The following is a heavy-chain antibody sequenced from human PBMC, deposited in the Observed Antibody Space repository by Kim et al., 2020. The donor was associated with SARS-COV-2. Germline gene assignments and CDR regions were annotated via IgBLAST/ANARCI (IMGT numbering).Heavy chain of an antibody. CDR1: GYTFTGYY. CDR3: ASRSGSYSYYYGMDV. J-gene: IGHJ6*02. CDR2: INPNSGGT. V-gene: IGHV1-2*02. Sequence: ASVKVSCKASGYTFTGYYMHWVRQAPGQGLEWMGWINPNSGGTNYAQKFQGRVTMTRETSISTAYMELSRLRSDDTAVYYCASRSGSYSYYYGMDVWGQGTPVTVSS. D-gene: IGHD3-10*01.